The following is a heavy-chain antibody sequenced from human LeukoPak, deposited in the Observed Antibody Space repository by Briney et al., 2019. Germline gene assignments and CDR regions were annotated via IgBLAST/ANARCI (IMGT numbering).Heavy chain of an antibody. D-gene: IGHD5-24*01. CDR1: GDSISSGSYY. Sequence: NASETLSLTCTVSGDSISSGSYYWSWIRQPAGKGLEWIGRISTSGTTNYNPSFKSRVTISVDTSKNQFSLKLSSVTAADTAVYYCAREVEMATIYYWGQGTLVTVSS. CDR3: AREVEMATIYY. J-gene: IGHJ4*02. CDR2: ISTSGTT. V-gene: IGHV4-61*02.